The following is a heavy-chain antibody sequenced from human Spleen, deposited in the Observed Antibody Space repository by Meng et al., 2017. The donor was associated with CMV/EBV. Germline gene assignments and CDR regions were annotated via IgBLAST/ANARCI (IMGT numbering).Heavy chain of an antibody. Sequence: SETLSLTCTVSGVSISGYYWTWIRQPPGKGLEWIGYIYYSGNTNYNPSLQSRVTMSVDTATNQFSLKLSSLTAADTAVYYCARVQFLETPNDAFDLWGQGAMVTVSS. V-gene: IGHV4-59*01. CDR2: IYYSGNT. CDR3: ARVQFLETPNDAFDL. CDR1: GVSISGYY. J-gene: IGHJ3*01.